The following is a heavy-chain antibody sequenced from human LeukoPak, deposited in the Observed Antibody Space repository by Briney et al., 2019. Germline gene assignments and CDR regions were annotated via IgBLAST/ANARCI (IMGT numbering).Heavy chain of an antibody. V-gene: IGHV1-2*02. Sequence: ASVKVSCKASGYTFTGYYMHWVRQAPGQGLEWMGWINPNSGGTNYAQKFQGRVTMTRDTSISTAYMELSRLRSDDTAVYYCARAKYYYDSSGYYSHHFDYWGQGTLVTVSS. CDR2: INPNSGGT. D-gene: IGHD3-22*01. J-gene: IGHJ4*02. CDR3: ARAKYYYDSSGYYSHHFDY. CDR1: GYTFTGYY.